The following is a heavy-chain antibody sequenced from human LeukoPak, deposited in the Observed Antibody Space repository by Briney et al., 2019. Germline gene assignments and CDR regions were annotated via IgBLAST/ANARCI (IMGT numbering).Heavy chain of an antibody. J-gene: IGHJ4*02. CDR3: AKRPGVEAWFDY. Sequence: PGGSLRLSCAASGFTFSSCAMNWLRQAPGKGLEWVSTISISGGSTSYADSVKGRFTISRDNSKNTLYLQMNSLRAEDTAVYYCAKRPGVEAWFDYWGQGTLVTVSS. CDR2: ISISGGST. CDR1: GFTFSSCA. D-gene: IGHD3-3*01. V-gene: IGHV3-23*01.